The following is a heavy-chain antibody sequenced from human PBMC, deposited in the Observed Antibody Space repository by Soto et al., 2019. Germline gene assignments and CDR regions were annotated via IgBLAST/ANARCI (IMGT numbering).Heavy chain of an antibody. J-gene: IGHJ3*02. V-gene: IGHV4-4*09. D-gene: IGHD3-3*01. CDR1: GGSISTYY. CDR3: ARQIGDDPFDI. Sequence: QMQLQESGPRLVKASETQSLTCTVSGGSISTYYWNWIRQSPGKGLEWIGYIYRTRSTHYNPSLNSRAAISLGTSRNQFSLQLNSVTAADTAVYFCARQIGDDPFDIWGQGTMVTVSS. CDR2: IYRTRST.